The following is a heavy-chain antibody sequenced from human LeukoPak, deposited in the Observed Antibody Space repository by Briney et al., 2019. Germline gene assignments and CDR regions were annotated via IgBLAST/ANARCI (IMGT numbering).Heavy chain of an antibody. CDR3: ARDTGLRTVRGRPRDLYYYGMDV. Sequence: LGGSLRLSCAASGFTVSSNYMSWVRQAPGKGLEWVSVIYSGGSTYYADSVKGRFTISRDNSKNTLYLQMDSLRAEDTAVYYCARDTGLRTVRGRPRDLYYYGMDVWGQGTTVTVSS. CDR2: IYSGGST. V-gene: IGHV3-66*01. J-gene: IGHJ6*02. D-gene: IGHD2-15*01. CDR1: GFTVSSNY.